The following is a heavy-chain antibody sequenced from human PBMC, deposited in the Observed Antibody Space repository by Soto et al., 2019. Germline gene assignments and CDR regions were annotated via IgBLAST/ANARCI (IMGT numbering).Heavy chain of an antibody. CDR3: ARRLPRDYGFDY. J-gene: IGHJ4*01. CDR2: ISGRGGST. D-gene: IGHD4-17*01. Sequence: EVQQLESGGGLVQPGGSMRLSCAASGFTFGNYAMSWVRQAPRKGLEWISAISGRGGSTFYADSVKGRFTISRDNSKNTPYHPLNTLRAEDTAICYCARRLPRDYGFDYWGHGTLVTVSS. CDR1: GFTFGNYA. V-gene: IGHV3-23*01.